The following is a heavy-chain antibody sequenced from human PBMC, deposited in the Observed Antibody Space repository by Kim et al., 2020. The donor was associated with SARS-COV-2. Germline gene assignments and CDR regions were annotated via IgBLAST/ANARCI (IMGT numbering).Heavy chain of an antibody. Sequence: GGSLRLSCAASGFTFSDYYMSWIRQAPGKGLEWVSYISSSSSYTNYADSVKGRFTISRDNAKNSLYLQMNSLRAEDTAVYYCARDSRGRYCSGGSCSPGFYYYYYGMDVWGQGTTVTVSS. CDR2: ISSSSSYT. CDR3: ARDSRGRYCSGGSCSPGFYYYYYGMDV. J-gene: IGHJ6*02. CDR1: GFTFSDYY. D-gene: IGHD2-15*01. V-gene: IGHV3-11*05.